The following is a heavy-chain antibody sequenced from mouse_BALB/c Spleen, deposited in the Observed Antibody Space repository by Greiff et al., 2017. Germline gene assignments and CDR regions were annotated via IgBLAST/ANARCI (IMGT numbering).Heavy chain of an antibody. J-gene: IGHJ2*01. CDR3: ARKGITGYYFDY. CDR2: ISYSGST. CDR1: GYSITSDYA. V-gene: IGHV3-2*02. Sequence: EVKLVESGPGLVKPSQSLSLTCTVTGYSITSDYAWNWIRQFPGNKLEWMGYISYSGSTSYNPSLKSRISITRDTSKNQFFLQLNSVTTEDTATYYCARKGITGYYFDYWGQGTTLTVSS. D-gene: IGHD2-4*01.